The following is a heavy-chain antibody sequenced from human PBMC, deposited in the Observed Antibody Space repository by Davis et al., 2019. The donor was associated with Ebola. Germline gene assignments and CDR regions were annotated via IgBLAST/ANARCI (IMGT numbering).Heavy chain of an antibody. Sequence: MPSETLSLTCTVSGGSISSYYWGWIRQPPGKGLEWIGSIYYSGSTYYNPSLKSRVTISVDTSKNQFSLKLSSVTAADTAVYYCARQATYYYDSSGYYLRTNWFDPWGQGTLVTVSS. CDR3: ARQATYYYDSSGYYLRTNWFDP. CDR2: IYYSGST. D-gene: IGHD3-22*01. CDR1: GGSISSYY. V-gene: IGHV4-39*01. J-gene: IGHJ5*02.